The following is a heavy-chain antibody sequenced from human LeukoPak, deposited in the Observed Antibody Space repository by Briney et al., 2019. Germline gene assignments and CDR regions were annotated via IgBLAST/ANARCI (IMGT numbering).Heavy chain of an antibody. CDR1: GGSLSSSSYY. V-gene: IGHV4-39*07. Sequence: SETLSLTCTVSGGSLSSSSYYWSWIRQPPGKGLEWIGEINHSGSTNYNPSPKSRVTISVDTSKNQFSLKLSSVTAADTAVYYCARGLNWFDPWGQGTLVTVSS. CDR2: INHSGST. J-gene: IGHJ5*02. CDR3: ARGLNWFDP.